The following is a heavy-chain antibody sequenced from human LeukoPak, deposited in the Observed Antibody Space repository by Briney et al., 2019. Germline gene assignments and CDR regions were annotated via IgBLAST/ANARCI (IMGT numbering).Heavy chain of an antibody. V-gene: IGHV3-30*04. CDR3: ARDRDSSSWSSRRVGDYFDY. CDR1: GFTFSNYA. Sequence: GRSLRLSCAASGFTFSNYAMHWVRQAPGKGLEWAAVISSDGSDKYYADSVKGRFTISRDNSKNTLYLQMNSLRAEDTDVYYCARDRDSSSWSSRRVGDYFDYWGQGTLVTVSS. J-gene: IGHJ4*02. D-gene: IGHD6-13*01. CDR2: ISSDGSDK.